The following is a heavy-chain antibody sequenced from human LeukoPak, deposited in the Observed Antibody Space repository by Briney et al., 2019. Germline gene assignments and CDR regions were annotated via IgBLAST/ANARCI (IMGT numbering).Heavy chain of an antibody. D-gene: IGHD3-22*01. V-gene: IGHV3-7*03. CDR1: GFTFSSYW. CDR3: ARDGYYLPFDY. Sequence: GGSLRLSCAASGFTFSSYWMGWVRQAPGKGLEWVANIQQGGSHKYYVDSVQGRFTISRDNAKNSLYLQMNSLRADDTAVYYCARDGYYLPFDYWGQGTLVTVSS. J-gene: IGHJ4*02. CDR2: IQQGGSHK.